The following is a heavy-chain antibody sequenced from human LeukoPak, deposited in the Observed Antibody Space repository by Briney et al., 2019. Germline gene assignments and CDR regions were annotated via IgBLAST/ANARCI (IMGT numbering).Heavy chain of an antibody. Sequence: PSETLSLTCTVSGDSMSSYSWSWIRQPPGKGLEWIGYIYNSGSTIYNPSLKSRVTISLDMSKKQFPLKLSSVTAADTAVYYCASDYGSGSYRFDYLGQGTLVTVSS. CDR3: ASDYGSGSYRFDY. CDR2: IYNSGST. J-gene: IGHJ4*02. D-gene: IGHD3-10*01. V-gene: IGHV4-59*01. CDR1: GDSMSSYS.